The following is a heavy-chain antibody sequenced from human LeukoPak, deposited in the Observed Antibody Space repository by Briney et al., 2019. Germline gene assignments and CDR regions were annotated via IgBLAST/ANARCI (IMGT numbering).Heavy chain of an antibody. CDR2: ISVFNGNA. D-gene: IGHD5/OR15-5a*01. J-gene: IGHJ3*02. CDR3: ARDRTSTVSSPSDSFDI. CDR1: GYTFTGYY. V-gene: IGHV1-18*04. Sequence: ASVKVSCKASGYTFTGYYMHWVRQAPGQGLEWMGWISVFNGNAHYAQKLQGRVTMTTDTSTTTAYMELKSLMSDDTAVYYCARDRTSTVSSPSDSFDIWGQGTMVTVSS.